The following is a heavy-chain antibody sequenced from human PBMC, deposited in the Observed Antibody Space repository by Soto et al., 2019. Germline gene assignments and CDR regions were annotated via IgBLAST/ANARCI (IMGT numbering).Heavy chain of an antibody. CDR1: GGSFSGYY. D-gene: IGHD3-3*01. J-gene: IGHJ4*02. V-gene: IGHV4-34*01. Sequence: PSETLSLTCAVYGGSFSGYYWSWIHQPPGKGLEWIGEINHSGSTNYNPSLKSRVTISVDTSRNQFSLQLNSVTPEDTAVYYCAREFRSGGMFFDYWGQGIPVTVSS. CDR3: AREFRSGGMFFDY. CDR2: INHSGST.